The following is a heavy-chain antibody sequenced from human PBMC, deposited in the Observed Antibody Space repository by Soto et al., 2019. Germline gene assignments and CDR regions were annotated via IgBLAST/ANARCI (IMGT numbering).Heavy chain of an antibody. V-gene: IGHV3-30-3*01. CDR1: GVTLCIYA. CDR2: MSPNGNNQ. CDR3: ATGANFYYDTSRY. J-gene: IGHJ4*02. Sequence: GGSLRLSCAAPGVTLCIYALHWVRQAPGKGLEWVAVMSPNGNNQYYADSVKGRFTISRDTSKSTLYLQMTSLRPDDTAVYYCATGANFYYDTSRYWGQGTLVTVSS. D-gene: IGHD3-22*01.